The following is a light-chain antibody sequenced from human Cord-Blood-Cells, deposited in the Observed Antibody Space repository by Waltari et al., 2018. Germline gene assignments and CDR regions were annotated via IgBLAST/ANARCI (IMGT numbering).Light chain of an antibody. J-gene: IGLJ1*01. V-gene: IGLV2-14*01. Sequence: QSALTQPASVSGSPGQSNTIPCTGTSSEVGGYNYVSWYQQHPGKAPKLIDYEVINRSAVFSNRCSGSKSGNTASLTISGLQADDEADYYCSSYTSSSTYVFGTGTKVTVL. CDR3: SSYTSSSTYV. CDR1: SSEVGGYNY. CDR2: EVI.